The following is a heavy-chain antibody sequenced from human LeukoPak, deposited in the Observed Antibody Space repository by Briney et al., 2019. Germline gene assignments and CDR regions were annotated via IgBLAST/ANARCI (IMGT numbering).Heavy chain of an antibody. CDR3: AKASQRWLRNFDL. D-gene: IGHD5-24*01. J-gene: IGHJ2*01. CDR1: GFTFSDYS. Sequence: PGGSLRLSCAASGFTFSDYSLNWVRHAPGKGLEWVSGISWNSGSIGYADSVKGRFTISRDNAKNSLYLQMNSLRAEDTALYYCAKASQRWLRNFDLWGRGTLVTVSS. V-gene: IGHV3-9*01. CDR2: ISWNSGSI.